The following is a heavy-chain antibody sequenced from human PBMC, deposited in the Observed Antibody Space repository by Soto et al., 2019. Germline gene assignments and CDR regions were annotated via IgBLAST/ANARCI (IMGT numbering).Heavy chain of an antibody. J-gene: IGHJ4*01. Sequence: GGSLRLSCAASGFTLSSYWMHWVRQAPGEGLVWVSRINSDGSTTDYADSVKGRFTISRDNAKNTLFLQMDSLRVEDTAVYYCARALTGTSDYWGRGALVTVSS. D-gene: IGHD2-8*02. CDR3: ARALTGTSDY. CDR2: INSDGSTT. CDR1: GFTLSSYW. V-gene: IGHV3-74*01.